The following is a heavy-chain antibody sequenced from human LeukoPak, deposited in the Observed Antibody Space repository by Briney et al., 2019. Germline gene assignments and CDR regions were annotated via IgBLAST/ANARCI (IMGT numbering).Heavy chain of an antibody. J-gene: IGHJ3*02. Sequence: GGSLRLSCAASGFTFSSYEMNWVRQAPGKGLEWVSYISSSGSTIYYADSVKGRFTISRDDAKNSLYLQMNSLRAEDTAVYYCAREKEALGHAFDIWGQGTMVTVSS. CDR3: AREKEALGHAFDI. CDR2: ISSSGSTI. CDR1: GFTFSSYE. V-gene: IGHV3-48*03.